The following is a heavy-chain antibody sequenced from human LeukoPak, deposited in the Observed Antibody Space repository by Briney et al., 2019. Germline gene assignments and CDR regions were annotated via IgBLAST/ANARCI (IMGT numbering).Heavy chain of an antibody. V-gene: IGHV1-46*03. CDR3: ARVGSGSELERRGLRFDY. D-gene: IGHD1-1*01. CDR1: GYTFTSYY. CDR2: INPSGGST. Sequence: ASVKVSCKASGYTFTSYYMHWVRQAPGQGLEWMGIINPSGGSTSYAQKFQGRVTMTRDTSTSTVYMELSSLRSEDTAVYYCARVGSGSELERRGLRFDYWGQGTLVTVSS. J-gene: IGHJ4*02.